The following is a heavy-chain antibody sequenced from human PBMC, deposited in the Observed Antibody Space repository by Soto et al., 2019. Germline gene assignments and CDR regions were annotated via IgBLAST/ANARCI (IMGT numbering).Heavy chain of an antibody. Sequence: PGESLKISCKGSGYSFTRYWIGCVRQMPGKGLEWMGIIYPRDSDNRYSPCFQGQVTISADQSSSTAYLQWSSLQASDTAMYYCARPRSGSYRLDYYGMDVWGQGTTVTVS. V-gene: IGHV5-51*01. CDR2: IYPRDSDN. J-gene: IGHJ6*02. CDR1: GYSFTRYW. D-gene: IGHD3-10*01. CDR3: ARPRSGSYRLDYYGMDV.